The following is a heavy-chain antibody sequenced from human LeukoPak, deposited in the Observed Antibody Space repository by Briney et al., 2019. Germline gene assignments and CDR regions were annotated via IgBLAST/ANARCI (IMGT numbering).Heavy chain of an antibody. V-gene: IGHV1-2*02. CDR2: ISPNSGGT. CDR3: ARGGYSGYDISDY. CDR1: GYTFTGYY. Sequence: ASVKVSCKSSGYTFTGYYMHWVRQAPGQGLDWMGWISPNSGGTKYAQKFQDRVTMTRDTSITTAYMELSRLRSDDTAVYYCARGGYSGYDISDYWGQGTLVTVSS. D-gene: IGHD5-12*01. J-gene: IGHJ4*02.